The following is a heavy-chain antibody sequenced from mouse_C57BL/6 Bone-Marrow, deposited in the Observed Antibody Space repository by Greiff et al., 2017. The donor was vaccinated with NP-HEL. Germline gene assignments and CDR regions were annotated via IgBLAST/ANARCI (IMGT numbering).Heavy chain of an antibody. Sequence: QVQLKQPGAELVKPGASVKLSCKASGYTFTSYWMHWVKQRPGHGLEWIGMIHPNSGSTNYNEKFKSKATLTVDKSSSTAYMQLSSLTSEDSAVYYCARANYYGSSPYYFDYGGQGTTLTVSS. CDR2: IHPNSGST. CDR1: GYTFTSYW. J-gene: IGHJ2*01. CDR3: ARANYYGSSPYYFDY. V-gene: IGHV1-64*01. D-gene: IGHD1-1*01.